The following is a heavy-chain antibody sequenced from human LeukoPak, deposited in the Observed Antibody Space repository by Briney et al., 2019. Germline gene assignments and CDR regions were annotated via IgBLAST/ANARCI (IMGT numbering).Heavy chain of an antibody. Sequence: GGSLRLSCAASVFTFSSYWMSWVRQAPGKGLEWVANIKQEGSERYYVDSEKGRFTISRDNAKNSLYLQMISLRVEDTAVYYCARRSGHYYDSSGYYHENAFDIWGQGTMVTVSS. J-gene: IGHJ3*02. CDR1: VFTFSSYW. V-gene: IGHV3-7*01. D-gene: IGHD3-22*01. CDR2: IKQEGSER. CDR3: ARRSGHYYDSSGYYHENAFDI.